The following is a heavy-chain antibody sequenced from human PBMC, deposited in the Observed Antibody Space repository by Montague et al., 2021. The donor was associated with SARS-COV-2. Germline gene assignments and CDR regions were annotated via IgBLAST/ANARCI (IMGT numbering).Heavy chain of an antibody. CDR3: AKVGSSWYHGYYYGMDV. CDR2: ISGSGGST. J-gene: IGHJ6*02. CDR1: GFTFSSYA. Sequence: LRLSCAASGFTFSSYAMSWVRQAPGKGLEWVSAISGSGGSTYYADSVKGRFTISRDNSKNTLYLQMNSLRAEDTAVYYCAKVGSSWYHGYYYGMDVWGQGTTVTVSS. V-gene: IGHV3-23*01. D-gene: IGHD6-13*01.